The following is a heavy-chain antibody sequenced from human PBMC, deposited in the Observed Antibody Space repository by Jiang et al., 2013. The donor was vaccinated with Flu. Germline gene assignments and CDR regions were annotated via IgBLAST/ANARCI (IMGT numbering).Heavy chain of an antibody. J-gene: IGHJ4*02. Sequence: GSGLVKPSETLSLTCTVSGGSMSSFHWSWIRQPPGKGLEWIGYIFCTGSTNYNPSLKSRVTISVDTSKNQFSLKLSSVTAADTAVYYCARWTKPHDFWSGQGRYYFDYWGQGTLVTVSS. CDR1: GGSMSSFH. CDR3: ARWTKPHDFWSGQGRYYFDY. V-gene: IGHV4-59*01. CDR2: IFCTGST. D-gene: IGHD3-3*01.